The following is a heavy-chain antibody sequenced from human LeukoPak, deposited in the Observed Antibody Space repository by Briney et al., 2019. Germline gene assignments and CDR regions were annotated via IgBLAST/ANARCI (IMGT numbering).Heavy chain of an antibody. D-gene: IGHD4-11*01. V-gene: IGHV4-59*08. Sequence: KPSETLSLTCTVSGGSISGYYWTWIRQLPGKGLEWIGYIYNSGITNYNPSFKSRVTVSVDTSKNQFSLRLTSVTAADTAVYYCARSVPSLDYLFDSWGHGTLVTVSS. CDR3: ARSVPSLDYLFDS. CDR1: GGSISGYY. J-gene: IGHJ5*01. CDR2: IYNSGIT.